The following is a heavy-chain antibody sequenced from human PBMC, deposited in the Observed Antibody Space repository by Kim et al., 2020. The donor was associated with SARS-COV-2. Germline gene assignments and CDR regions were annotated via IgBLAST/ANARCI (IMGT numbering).Heavy chain of an antibody. D-gene: IGHD3-9*01. V-gene: IGHV3-74*01. Sequence: GGSLRLSCAASGFSFSNDWMHWVRQAPGTGLVWVSRVAPSGILRYYADSAKGRFTISRDNAKNTLFLQMNSLRVEDTAVYFCASSEPRIFGTLKFDPRGRGTLVTVSS. CDR2: VAPSGILR. J-gene: IGHJ5*02. CDR3: ASSEPRIFGTLKFDP. CDR1: GFSFSNDW.